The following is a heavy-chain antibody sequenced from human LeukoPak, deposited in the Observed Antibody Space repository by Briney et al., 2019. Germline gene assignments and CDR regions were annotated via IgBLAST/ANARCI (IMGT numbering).Heavy chain of an antibody. CDR1: GFSFKSHF. J-gene: IGHJ5*02. CDR2: ISGSGGST. Sequence: GGSLRLSCVASGFSFKSHFMSWVRQAPGKGLEWVSAISGSGGSTYYADSVKGRFTISRDNSKNTLYLQMNSLRAEDTAVYYCAKDRGKVPNWFDPWGQGTLVTVSS. CDR3: AKDRGKVPNWFDP. V-gene: IGHV3-23*01.